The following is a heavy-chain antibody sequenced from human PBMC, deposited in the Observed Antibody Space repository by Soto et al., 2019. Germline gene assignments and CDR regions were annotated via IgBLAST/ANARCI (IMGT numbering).Heavy chain of an antibody. J-gene: IGHJ5*01. CDR1: GYTFTRYA. V-gene: IGHV1-3*04. CDR3: ARNVDYFDP. CDR2: INTGNGNS. Sequence: ASVKVSCKASGYTFTRYAMHWVRQAPGQGLEWMGWINTGNGNSHYSQKFQGRVTFTRDTSATTAYMELSNLRSEDTAVYFCARNVDYFDPWGQGTLVTDSS. D-gene: IGHD4-17*01.